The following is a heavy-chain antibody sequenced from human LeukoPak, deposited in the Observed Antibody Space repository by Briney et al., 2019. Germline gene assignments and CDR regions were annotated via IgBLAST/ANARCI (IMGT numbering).Heavy chain of an antibody. CDR2: INHSGST. Sequence: PSETLSLTCAVYGGSFSGYYWSWVRQPPGKGLEWIGEINHSGSTNYNPSLKSRVTISVDTSKNQFSLKLSSVTAADTAVYYCAYSSGTSNAFDIWGQGTMVTVSS. J-gene: IGHJ3*02. V-gene: IGHV4-34*01. D-gene: IGHD3-22*01. CDR1: GGSFSGYY. CDR3: AYSSGTSNAFDI.